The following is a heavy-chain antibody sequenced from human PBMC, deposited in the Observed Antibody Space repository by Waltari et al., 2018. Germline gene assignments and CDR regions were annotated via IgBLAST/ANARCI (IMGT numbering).Heavy chain of an antibody. CDR2: IIPILGIA. D-gene: IGHD2-15*01. CDR1: GGTFSSYT. Sequence: QVQLVQSGAEVKKPGSSVKVSCKASGGTFSSYTISWVRQAPGQGLEWMGRIIPILGIANYAQKFQGRVTITADKSTSTAYMELSSLRSEDTAVYYCARGDCSGGSCYSLDWFDHWGQGTLVTVSS. V-gene: IGHV1-69*02. CDR3: ARGDCSGGSCYSLDWFDH. J-gene: IGHJ5*02.